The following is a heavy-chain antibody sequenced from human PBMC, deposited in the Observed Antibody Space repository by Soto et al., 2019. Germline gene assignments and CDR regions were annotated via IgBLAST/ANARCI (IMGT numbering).Heavy chain of an antibody. J-gene: IGHJ4*02. Sequence: SETLSLTCAVYGGSFSGYYWSWIRQPPGKGLEWIGEINHSGGTTYNPSVKSRVTISVDTSKNQFSLKLTSVTAADTAVYFCARTKYCSSTTCYRGFDYWGRGTLVTVSS. D-gene: IGHD2-2*01. CDR2: INHSGGT. CDR3: ARTKYCSSTTCYRGFDY. V-gene: IGHV4-34*01. CDR1: GGSFSGYY.